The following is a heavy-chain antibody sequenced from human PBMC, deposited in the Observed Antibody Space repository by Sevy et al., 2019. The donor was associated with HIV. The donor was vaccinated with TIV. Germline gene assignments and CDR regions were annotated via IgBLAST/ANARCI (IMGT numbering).Heavy chain of an antibody. CDR2: ISGSGGST. V-gene: IGHV3-23*01. CDR3: AKDQNWGSRTIGWFDP. J-gene: IGHJ5*02. CDR1: GFTFSSYA. Sequence: GGSLRLSCAASGFTFSSYAMSWVRQAPGKGLEWVSAISGSGGSTYYADSVKGRFTISRDNSENTLYLQMNSLRAEDTAVYYCAKDQNWGSRTIGWFDPWGQGTLVTVSS. D-gene: IGHD7-27*01.